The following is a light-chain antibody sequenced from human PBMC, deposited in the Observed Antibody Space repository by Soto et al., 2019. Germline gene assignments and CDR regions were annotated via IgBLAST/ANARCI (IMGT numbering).Light chain of an antibody. J-gene: IGKJ1*01. CDR2: GAS. CDR3: QQYNNWPPWT. CDR1: QSVSSK. V-gene: IGKV3-15*01. Sequence: EIVMTQSPATLSVSPGERATLSCRASQSVSSKLAWYQQKPGQAPRLLIYGASTRANGIPARFSGSGSGTEFTLTISSLQSEDFAVYYCQQYNNWPPWTFGQGTKVEIK.